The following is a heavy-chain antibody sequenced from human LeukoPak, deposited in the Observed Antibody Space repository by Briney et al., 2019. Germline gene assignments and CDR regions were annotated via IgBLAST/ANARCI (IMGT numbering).Heavy chain of an antibody. V-gene: IGHV1-2*02. CDR2: INPNSGGT. Sequence: ASVKVSCKASGYTFTGHYMHWVRQAPGQGLEWMGWINPNSGGTNYAQKFQGRVTMTRDTSISTAYMELSRLRSDDTAVYYCARGLRYDFWSGYESNWFDPWGQGTLVTVSS. CDR3: ARGLRYDFWSGYESNWFDP. CDR1: GYTFTGHY. J-gene: IGHJ5*02. D-gene: IGHD3-3*01.